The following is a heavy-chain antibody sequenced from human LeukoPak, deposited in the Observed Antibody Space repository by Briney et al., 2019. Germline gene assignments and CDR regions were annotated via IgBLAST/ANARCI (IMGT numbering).Heavy chain of an antibody. CDR3: ATVSPTYYYDSSGYQFDY. Sequence: GGSLRLSCVASGLIFRTYVMNWARQAPGKGLEWVSAISGSGGSTYYADSVKGRFTISRDNSKNTLYLQLNSLRAEDTAVYYCATVSPTYYYDSSGYQFDYWGQGTLVTVSS. J-gene: IGHJ4*02. CDR1: GLIFRTYV. V-gene: IGHV3-23*01. CDR2: ISGSGGST. D-gene: IGHD3-22*01.